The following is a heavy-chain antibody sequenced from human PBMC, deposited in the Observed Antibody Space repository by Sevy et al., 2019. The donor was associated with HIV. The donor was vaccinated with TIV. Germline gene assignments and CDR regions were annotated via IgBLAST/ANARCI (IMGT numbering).Heavy chain of an antibody. CDR3: ARTEQQLVYYYYYGMDV. V-gene: IGHV3-30-3*01. CDR2: ISYDGSNK. J-gene: IGHJ6*02. D-gene: IGHD6-13*01. Sequence: GGSLRLSCAASGFTFSSYAMHWVRQAPGKGLEWVAVISYDGSNKYYADSVKGRFTISRDNSKNTSYLQMNSLRAEDTAVYYCARTEQQLVYYYYYGMDVWGQGTTVTVSS. CDR1: GFTFSSYA.